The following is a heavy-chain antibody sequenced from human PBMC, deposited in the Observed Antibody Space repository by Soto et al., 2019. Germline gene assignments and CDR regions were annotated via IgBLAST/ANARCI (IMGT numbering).Heavy chain of an antibody. D-gene: IGHD2-2*01. Sequence: PGGPLRLSCAASGITFSNAWMTWVRQAPGKGLEWVGRIKSITDGGTTDYAAPVKGRFTISRDDSKDTLYLQMNNLRTEDTAVYHCTTDSADIVVVPATFGMDVWGQGTTVTVSS. J-gene: IGHJ6*02. CDR3: TTDSADIVVVPATFGMDV. CDR1: GITFSNAW. V-gene: IGHV3-15*01. CDR2: IKSITDGGTT.